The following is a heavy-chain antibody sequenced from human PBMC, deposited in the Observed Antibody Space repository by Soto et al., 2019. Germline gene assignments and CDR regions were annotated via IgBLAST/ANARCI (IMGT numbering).Heavy chain of an antibody. D-gene: IGHD3-3*01. CDR2: SRGSGGST. CDR1: GFTFSSYA. Sequence: EVQLLESGGGLVHPGGSLRLSCAASGFTFSSYAMSWVRQAPGKGLEWVSSSRGSGGSTYYADSGKGRFTISRDNSKNTLSLQMNSLIAEDTAVYYCAKDQIFGVHRDLFPLSDYYYYMDVWGKGTTVTVSS. CDR3: AKDQIFGVHRDLFPLSDYYYYMDV. J-gene: IGHJ6*03. V-gene: IGHV3-23*01.